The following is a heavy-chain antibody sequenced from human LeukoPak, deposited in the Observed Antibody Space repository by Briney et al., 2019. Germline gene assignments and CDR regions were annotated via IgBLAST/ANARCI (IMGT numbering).Heavy chain of an antibody. Sequence: GSSVKVSCKASGGTFSSYAISWVRQAPGQGLEWMGGIIPIFGTANYAQKFQGRVTMTRDTSISTAYMELSRLRSDDTAVYYCARVQESIAARFGAFDIWGQGTMVTVSS. J-gene: IGHJ3*02. V-gene: IGHV1-69*05. CDR2: IIPIFGTA. CDR3: ARVQESIAARFGAFDI. CDR1: GGTFSSYA. D-gene: IGHD6-6*01.